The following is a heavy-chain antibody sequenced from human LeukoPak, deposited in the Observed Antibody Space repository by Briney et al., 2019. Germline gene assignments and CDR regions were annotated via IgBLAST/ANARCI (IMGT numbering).Heavy chain of an antibody. CDR1: GFTFRNYW. D-gene: IGHD2-21*01. Sequence: GSLRLSCAASGFTFRNYWMSWVRQPPGKGLEWIGEIYHSGSTNYNPSLKSRVTISVDKSKNQFSLKLSSVTAADTAVYYCAGTGGVVPFDYWGQGTLVTVSS. J-gene: IGHJ4*02. V-gene: IGHV4-4*02. CDR2: IYHSGST. CDR3: AGTGGVVPFDY.